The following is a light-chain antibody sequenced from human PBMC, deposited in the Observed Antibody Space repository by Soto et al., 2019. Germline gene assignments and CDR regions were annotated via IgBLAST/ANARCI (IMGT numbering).Light chain of an antibody. V-gene: IGKV3-11*01. CDR1: QSLINY. Sequence: EIFLTQSPSTLSLSPGERATLSCRSSQSLINYIAWYQQKPGEAPRLIIYDACNRASGVSARFSGSGSGKDFTLTISDLEPADFGLYYCQQRLNWPPGFGQGTKVDIK. CDR2: DAC. J-gene: IGKJ1*01. CDR3: QQRLNWPPG.